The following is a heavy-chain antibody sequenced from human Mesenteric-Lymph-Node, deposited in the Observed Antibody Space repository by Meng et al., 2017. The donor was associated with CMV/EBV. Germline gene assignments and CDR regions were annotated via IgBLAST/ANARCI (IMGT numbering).Heavy chain of an antibody. CDR2: ISGSGGRT. CDR1: GFTFISHA. J-gene: IGHJ4*02. Sequence: GESLKISCAASGFTFISHAITWVRQAPGKGLECVSSISGSGGRTFYADSVKGRFTISRDNSKNTVYLQMRSQRVEDTAKYYCATSPAIQLWLYFDHWGQGSLVTVSS. CDR3: ATSPAIQLWLYFDH. V-gene: IGHV3-23*01. D-gene: IGHD5-18*01.